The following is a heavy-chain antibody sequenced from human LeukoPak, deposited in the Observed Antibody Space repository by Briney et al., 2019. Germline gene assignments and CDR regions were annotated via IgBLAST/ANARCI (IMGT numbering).Heavy chain of an antibody. CDR3: ARGVILRVYSSGWGVYYMDV. J-gene: IGHJ6*03. CDR1: GGTFSSYA. CDR2: IIPIFGTA. Sequence: GASVKVSCKASGGTFSSYAISWVRQAPGQGLEWMGGIIPIFGTANYAQKFQGRVTITADESTSTAYMELSSLRSEDTAVYYCARGVILRVYSSGWGVYYMDVWGKGTTVTVSS. D-gene: IGHD6-19*01. V-gene: IGHV1-69*13.